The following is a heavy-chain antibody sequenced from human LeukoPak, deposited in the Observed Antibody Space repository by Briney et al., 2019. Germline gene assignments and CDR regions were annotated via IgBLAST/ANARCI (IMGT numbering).Heavy chain of an antibody. CDR3: AKAPFSWFAYIDY. CDR2: INNSGGST. CDR1: RFTFSTYA. D-gene: IGHD3-10*01. J-gene: IGHJ4*02. V-gene: IGHV3-23*01. Sequence: PGGSLRLSCAASRFTFSTYAMSWVRQTPGKGLEWVSIINNSGGSTYYADSVKGRFTIARDNSKNTLYLQMNSLRAEDTAVYYCAKAPFSWFAYIDYWGQGALVTVSS.